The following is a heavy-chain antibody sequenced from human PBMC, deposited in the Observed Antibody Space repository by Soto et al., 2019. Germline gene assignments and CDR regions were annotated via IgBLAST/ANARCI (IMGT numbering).Heavy chain of an antibody. V-gene: IGHV4-30-2*01. CDR2: VYLNGNT. Sequence: PSETLSLTCIVSGGSVSSGGYSWSWIRQPPGKALEWIGYVYLNGNTYYNPSLQSRVTISIDGSKNQLSLKLTSVTAADTAVYYCAKTEGPWGQGTLVTVSS. J-gene: IGHJ4*02. CDR3: AKTEGP. CDR1: GGSVSSGGYS.